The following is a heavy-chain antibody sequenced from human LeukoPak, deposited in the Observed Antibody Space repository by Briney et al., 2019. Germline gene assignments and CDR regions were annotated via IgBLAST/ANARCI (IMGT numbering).Heavy chain of an antibody. Sequence: LTGGSLRLSCAASGLSVSTNYMSWVRQAPGKGLEWVSIIYGGGNTYYADSVKGRFTISRDNSKNTLYLQMNSLRAEDTAVYYCARSLITMVRGVIGGDYFDYWGQGTLVTVSS. CDR2: IYGGGNT. D-gene: IGHD3-10*01. CDR1: GLSVSTNY. CDR3: ARSLITMVRGVIGGDYFDY. V-gene: IGHV3-66*01. J-gene: IGHJ4*02.